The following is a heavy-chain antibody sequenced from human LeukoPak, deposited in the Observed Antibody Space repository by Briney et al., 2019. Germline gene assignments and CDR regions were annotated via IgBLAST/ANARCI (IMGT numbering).Heavy chain of an antibody. CDR3: AKGWQNYDFWRFDY. CDR2: ISGSGGST. Sequence: GGSLRLSCEASGFTYNTYSMHWVRQAPGKGLEWVSSISGSGGSTYYADSVKGRFSISRDNSKNTLDLQMTGLRVEDTAVYYCAKGWQNYDFWRFDYWGQGTLVTVSS. V-gene: IGHV3-23*01. CDR1: GFTYNTYS. D-gene: IGHD3-3*01. J-gene: IGHJ4*02.